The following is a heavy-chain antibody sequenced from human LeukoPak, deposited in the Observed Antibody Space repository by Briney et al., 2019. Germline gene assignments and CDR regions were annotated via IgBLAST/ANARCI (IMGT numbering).Heavy chain of an antibody. CDR2: IYYSGST. CDR3: ARRVVVPAANNWFDP. D-gene: IGHD2-2*01. CDR1: GGSISSSSYY. V-gene: IGHV4-39*01. Sequence: PSETLSLTCTVSGGSISSSSYYWGWIRQPPGKGLEWIGSIYYSGSTYYNPSLKSRVTISVDTSKNQLSLKLSSVTAADTAVYYCARRVVVPAANNWFDPWGQGTLVTVSS. J-gene: IGHJ5*02.